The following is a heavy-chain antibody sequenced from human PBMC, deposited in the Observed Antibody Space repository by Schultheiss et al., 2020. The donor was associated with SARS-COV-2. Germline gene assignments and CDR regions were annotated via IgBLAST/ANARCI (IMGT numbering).Heavy chain of an antibody. CDR3: ARRVATGWHFDL. CDR1: GFTFSNYG. Sequence: GGSLRLSCAASGFTFSNYGMHWVRQAPGKGLEWVSVIYRGGNTYYADSVKGRFTISRDNSKNTLCLQMNSLRAEDTAVYYCARRVATGWHFDLWGRGTLVTVSS. V-gene: IGHV3-NL1*01. D-gene: IGHD5-12*01. CDR2: IYRGGNT. J-gene: IGHJ2*01.